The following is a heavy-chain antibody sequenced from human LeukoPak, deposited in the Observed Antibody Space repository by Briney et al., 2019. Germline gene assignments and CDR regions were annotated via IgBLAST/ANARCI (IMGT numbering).Heavy chain of an antibody. J-gene: IGHJ4*02. V-gene: IGHV3-21*01. CDR3: ARDTVAFSSSLIDY. CDR2: ISSSSSYI. CDR1: GFNFNTYN. D-gene: IGHD6-13*01. Sequence: GGSLRLSCAASGFNFNTYNMNWVRQAPGKGLEWVSSISSSSSYIYYADSVQGRFTISRDNAKKSLYLQMNSLRAEDTAVYYCARDTVAFSSSLIDYWGQGTLVTVSS.